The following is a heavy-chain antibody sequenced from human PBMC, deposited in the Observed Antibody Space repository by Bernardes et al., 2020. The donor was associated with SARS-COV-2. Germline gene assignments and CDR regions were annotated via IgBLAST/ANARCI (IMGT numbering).Heavy chain of an antibody. CDR3: ARLGGSGSYDGFDL. CDR2: IDPSDSYI. D-gene: IGHD3-10*01. J-gene: IGHJ3*01. CDR1: GYSFTNYW. Sequence: GAYLKISCKGSGYSFTNYWISWVRQMPGKGLEWMGKIDPSDSYINDSPSFQGHVSMSVDTSISTAYLQWSSLKASDTAMYYCARLGGSGSYDGFDLWGQGTLVTVSS. V-gene: IGHV5-10-1*01.